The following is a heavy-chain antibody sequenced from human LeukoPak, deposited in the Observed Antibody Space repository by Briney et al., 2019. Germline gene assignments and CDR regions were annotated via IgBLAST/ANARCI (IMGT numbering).Heavy chain of an antibody. CDR3: ARSTAPAGYYLDY. D-gene: IGHD2-2*01. J-gene: IGHJ4*02. V-gene: IGHV3-30*03. CDR2: ISYDGNDK. Sequence: GGSLRLSCAASGFTFSTYGMHWVRQAPGKGLEWVAIISYDGNDKDYADSVRGRFTISRDNSKNTLYLQMNSLRGEDTAVYYCARSTAPAGYYLDYWGQGILVTVSS. CDR1: GFTFSTYG.